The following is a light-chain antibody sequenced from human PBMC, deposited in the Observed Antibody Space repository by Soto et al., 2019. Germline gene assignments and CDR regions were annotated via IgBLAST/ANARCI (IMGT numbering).Light chain of an antibody. J-gene: IGLJ3*02. Sequence: QSALIRPASVSGSPGQSITISCTGTSSDVEIFNLVSWYRQHPGKSPQLVLYQITERPSGVSNRFSGSKSGNTASLTISGLQTEDEADYYCCSFAGSATWVFGGGTKLTVL. CDR2: QIT. CDR3: CSFAGSATWV. CDR1: SSDVEIFNL. V-gene: IGLV2-23*02.